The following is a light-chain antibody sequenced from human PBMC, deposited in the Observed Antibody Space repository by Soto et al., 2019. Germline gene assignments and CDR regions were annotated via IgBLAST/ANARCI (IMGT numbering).Light chain of an antibody. V-gene: IGKV4-1*01. CDR3: QQYYGAPIT. CDR1: QSVLYSSNNKNY. Sequence: DIVLTPSPDSLAVSLGERATINCKSSQSVLYSSNNKNYLAWYQQKPGQPPKLLIYWASTRESGVPDRFSGSGSGTDFTLTISSLQAEDVAVYYCQQYYGAPITFGQGTRLENK. J-gene: IGKJ5*01. CDR2: WAS.